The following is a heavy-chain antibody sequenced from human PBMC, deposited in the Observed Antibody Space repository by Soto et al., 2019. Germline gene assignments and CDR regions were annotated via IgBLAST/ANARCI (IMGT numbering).Heavy chain of an antibody. CDR3: ARQMVYAITSYYFDY. Sequence: QVQLVESGGGLVKPGGSLRLSCAASGFTFSDYYMSWIRQAPGKGLEWVSYISSSSSYTNYADSVKGRFTISRDNAKNSLYRQMTSLRAEDTAVYYCARQMVYAITSYYFDYWGQGTLVTVSS. CDR1: GFTFSDYY. D-gene: IGHD2-8*01. CDR2: ISSSSSYT. J-gene: IGHJ4*02. V-gene: IGHV3-11*06.